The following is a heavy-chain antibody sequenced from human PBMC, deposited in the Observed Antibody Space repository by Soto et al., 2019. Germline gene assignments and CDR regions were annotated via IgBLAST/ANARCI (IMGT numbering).Heavy chain of an antibody. D-gene: IGHD3-10*01. CDR3: ARDRKQTRGFYYYGMDV. CDR2: ISYDGSNK. CDR1: GFTFSSYA. V-gene: IGHV3-30-3*01. Sequence: GGSLRLSCAASGFTFSSYAMHWVRQAPGKGLEWVAVISYDGSNKYYADSVKGRFTISRDNSKNTLYLQMNSLRAEDTAVYYCARDRKQTRGFYYYGMDVWGQGTTVTVSS. J-gene: IGHJ6*02.